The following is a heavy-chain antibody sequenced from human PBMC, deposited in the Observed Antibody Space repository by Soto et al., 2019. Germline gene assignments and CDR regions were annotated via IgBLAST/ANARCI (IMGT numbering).Heavy chain of an antibody. J-gene: IGHJ4*02. CDR2: ISGSGGSS. CDR3: AKDRKWLVRNFDS. CDR1: GFALENYA. V-gene: IGHV3-23*01. D-gene: IGHD6-19*01. Sequence: QPGGSLRLSCAASGFALENYAMSWGRQPPGGGLEWVAGISGSGGSSYYADSVRGRFTISKDKSMNMVFLQMYNLRVDDTAIYYRAKDRKWLVRNFDSWGQGTLVTVSS.